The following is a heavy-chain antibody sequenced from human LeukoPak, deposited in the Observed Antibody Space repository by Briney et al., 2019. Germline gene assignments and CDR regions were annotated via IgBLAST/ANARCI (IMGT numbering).Heavy chain of an antibody. J-gene: IGHJ4*02. Sequence: GGSLRLSCAASGFTFSNFEMNWVRQAPGKGLEWVSYISSSSIYTNYADSVKGRFTISRDNAKNSLYLQMNSLRAEDTAVYYCARDREYYFDYWGLGTLVTVSS. CDR2: ISSSSIYT. CDR1: GFTFSNFE. V-gene: IGHV3-11*06. CDR3: ARDREYYFDY.